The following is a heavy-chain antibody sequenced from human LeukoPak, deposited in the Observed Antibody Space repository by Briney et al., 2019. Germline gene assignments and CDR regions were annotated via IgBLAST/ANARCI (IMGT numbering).Heavy chain of an antibody. CDR1: GGTFSSYA. CDR3: ARSGPTYYYDSSGYYPSGMDV. CDR2: IIPIFGTA. V-gene: IGHV1-69*13. D-gene: IGHD3-22*01. Sequence: SVKVSCKASGGTFSSYAISWVRQAPGQGLEWMGGIIPIFGTANYAQKFQGRVTITADESTSTAYVELSSLRSEDTAVYYCARSGPTYYYDSSGYYPSGMDVWGQGTTVTVSS. J-gene: IGHJ6*02.